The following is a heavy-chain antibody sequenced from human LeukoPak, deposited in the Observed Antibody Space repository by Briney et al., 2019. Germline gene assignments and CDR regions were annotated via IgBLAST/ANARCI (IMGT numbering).Heavy chain of an antibody. CDR3: AREARSRAIAVAAGSPDY. Sequence: GGSLRLSCAASGFTFSSYWMSWVRQAPGKGLEWVANINQDGSEKYYVDSVKGRFTISRDNAKNSLYLQMNSLRAEDTAVYYCAREARSRAIAVAAGSPDYWGQGTLVIVSS. J-gene: IGHJ4*02. CDR2: INQDGSEK. V-gene: IGHV3-7*01. D-gene: IGHD6-19*01. CDR1: GFTFSSYW.